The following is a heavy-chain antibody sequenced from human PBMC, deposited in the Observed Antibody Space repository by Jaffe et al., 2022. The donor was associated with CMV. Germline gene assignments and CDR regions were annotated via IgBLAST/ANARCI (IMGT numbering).Heavy chain of an antibody. J-gene: IGHJ4*02. CDR1: GGSFSGYY. Sequence: QVQLQQWGAGLLKPSETLSLTCAVYGGSFSGYYWSWIRQPPGKGLEWIGEINHSGSTNYNPSLKSRVTISVDTSKNQFSLKLSSVTAADTAVYYCARGTAVAGTVIDYWGQGTLVTVSS. CDR3: ARGTAVAGTVIDY. D-gene: IGHD6-19*01. V-gene: IGHV4-34*01. CDR2: INHSGST.